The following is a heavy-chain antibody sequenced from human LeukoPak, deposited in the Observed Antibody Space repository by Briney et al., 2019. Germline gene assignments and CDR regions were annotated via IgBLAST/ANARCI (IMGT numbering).Heavy chain of an antibody. CDR2: TYYRSKWSK. CDR3: ARGFNEMTPGGFDY. D-gene: IGHD5-24*01. Sequence: SQTLSLTCAISGDSVSSSSAAWNRIRQSPSRGLEWLGRTYYRSKWSKDYAVSVRSRITINPDTSKNHFSLQLNSVTPEDTAVYYCARGFNEMTPGGFDYWGQGMQVTVSS. CDR1: GDSVSSSSAA. V-gene: IGHV6-1*01. J-gene: IGHJ4*02.